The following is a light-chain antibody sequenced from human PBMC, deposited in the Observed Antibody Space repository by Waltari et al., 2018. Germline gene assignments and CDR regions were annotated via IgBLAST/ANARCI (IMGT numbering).Light chain of an antibody. CDR2: AAS. V-gene: IGKV1-6*01. Sequence: AIQMTQSPSSLSASVGDRVTITCRASQRIRNDLGWYQQKPGKAPKLLIYAASTLQSGVPSRFSGTGSGTDFTLTISSLRPEDFATYYCLHDYNYPRTFGQGTKVEIK. CDR1: QRIRND. J-gene: IGKJ1*01. CDR3: LHDYNYPRT.